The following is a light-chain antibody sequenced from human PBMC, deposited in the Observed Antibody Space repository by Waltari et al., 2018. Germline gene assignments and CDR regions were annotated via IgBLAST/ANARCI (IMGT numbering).Light chain of an antibody. CDR3: QQYYSYPS. CDR1: QGISSY. J-gene: IGKJ1*01. CDR2: AAS. V-gene: IGKV1-8*01. Sequence: IVVTQSPDSLSVSLGERATITCRASQGISSYLAWYQQKPGKAPKLLIYAASTLQSGVPSRFSGSGSGTDFTLTISCLQSEDFATYYCQQYYSYPSFGQGTKVEIK.